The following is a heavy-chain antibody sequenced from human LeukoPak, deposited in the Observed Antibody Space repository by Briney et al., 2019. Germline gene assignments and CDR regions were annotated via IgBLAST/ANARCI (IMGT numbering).Heavy chain of an antibody. CDR3: VRERDRGIDVADDFDY. CDR2: FNDRGGYI. V-gene: IGHV3-23*01. CDR1: GFSFSMYS. Sequence: PGGSLRLSCAASGFSFSMYSMAWVRQAPGKGLEWVSVFNDRGGYIQDADSVKGRFTISRDNYQNTLFLQMNSLRAEDTAVYYCVRERDRGIDVADDFDYWGQGTLVTVSS. J-gene: IGHJ4*02. D-gene: IGHD6-19*01.